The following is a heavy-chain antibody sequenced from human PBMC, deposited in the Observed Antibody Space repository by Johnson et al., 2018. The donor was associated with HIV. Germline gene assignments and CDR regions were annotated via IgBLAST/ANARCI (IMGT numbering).Heavy chain of an antibody. CDR1: GFTFSNYP. CDR2: ISFDGSNK. CDR3: ARLGASRFDAFHV. J-gene: IGHJ3*01. V-gene: IGHV3-30*14. D-gene: IGHD3-16*01. Sequence: QVQLVESGGGVVRPGRSLRLSCAASGFTFSNYPMHWVRQAPGKGLEWVAVISFDGSNKFYADSVKGLFTISRDNSKNTLYLQMNSLRAEDTAVYYCARLGASRFDAFHVWGQGTMVTVSS.